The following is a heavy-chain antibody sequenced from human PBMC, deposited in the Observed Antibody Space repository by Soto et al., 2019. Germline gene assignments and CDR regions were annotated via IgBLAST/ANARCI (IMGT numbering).Heavy chain of an antibody. Sequence: SVKVSCKASGGTFSSYAISWVRQAPGQGLEWMGGIIPIFGTANYAQKFQGRVTITADKPTSTAYMELSSLRSEDTAVYYCARPDTAMVTGYYYYGMDVWGQGTTVTVSS. CDR2: IIPIFGTA. CDR1: GGTFSSYA. D-gene: IGHD5-18*01. V-gene: IGHV1-69*06. CDR3: ARPDTAMVTGYYYYGMDV. J-gene: IGHJ6*02.